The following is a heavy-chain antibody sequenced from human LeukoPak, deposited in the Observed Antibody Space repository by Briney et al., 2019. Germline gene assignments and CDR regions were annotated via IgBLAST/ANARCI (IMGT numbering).Heavy chain of an antibody. CDR1: GFTFSSYG. CDR3: AKDLWAFDI. D-gene: IGHD3-16*01. J-gene: IGHJ3*02. Sequence: GGSLRLSCAASGFTFSSYGMHWVRQAPGKGLEWVAVIWYDGSNKYYADSVKGRFTISRDNSKNTLYLQMNSLRAEDTAVYNCAKDLWAFDIWGQGTMVTVSS. V-gene: IGHV3-33*06. CDR2: IWYDGSNK.